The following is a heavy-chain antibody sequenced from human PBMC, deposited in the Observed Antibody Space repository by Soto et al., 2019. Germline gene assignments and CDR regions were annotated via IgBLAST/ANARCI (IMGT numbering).Heavy chain of an antibody. D-gene: IGHD3-9*01. CDR2: IIPIFGTA. V-gene: IGHV1-69*13. CDR3: ARARYDILTGTFWFDP. CDR1: GGTFSGYA. Sequence: GASVKVSCKASGGTFSGYAISWVRQAPGQGLEWMGGIIPIFGTANYAQKFQGRVTITADESTSTAYMELSSLRSEDTAVYYCARARYDILTGTFWFDPWGQGTLVTVSS. J-gene: IGHJ5*02.